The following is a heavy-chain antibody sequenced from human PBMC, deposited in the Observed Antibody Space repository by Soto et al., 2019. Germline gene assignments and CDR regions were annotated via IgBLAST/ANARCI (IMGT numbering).Heavy chain of an antibody. Sequence: QVTLRESGPVLVKPTETLTLTCTVSGFSLTNAKMGVSWIRQPPGKALEWLAHIFSIDEKSYSTSLKSRLTTSKDTSKSQVVLTMTNMDPVDTATYYCARIYQLPTQYYFDYWGQGTLVTVSS. D-gene: IGHD2-2*01. CDR2: IFSIDEK. CDR1: GFSLTNAKMG. J-gene: IGHJ4*02. V-gene: IGHV2-26*01. CDR3: ARIYQLPTQYYFDY.